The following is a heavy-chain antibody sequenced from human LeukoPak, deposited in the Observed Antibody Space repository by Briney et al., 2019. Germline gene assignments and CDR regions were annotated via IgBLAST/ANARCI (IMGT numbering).Heavy chain of an antibody. CDR1: GFTFSDYY. V-gene: IGHV3-11*05. J-gene: IGHJ4*02. D-gene: IGHD5-12*01. Sequence: GSLRLSCAASGFTFSDYYMSWIRQAPGKGLEWVSYISSSSSYTDYADSVKGRFTISRDNAKNSLNLQMNSLRAEDTAVHYCARDSGYSGYSDYWGQGTLVTVSS. CDR3: ARDSGYSGYSDY. CDR2: ISSSSSYT.